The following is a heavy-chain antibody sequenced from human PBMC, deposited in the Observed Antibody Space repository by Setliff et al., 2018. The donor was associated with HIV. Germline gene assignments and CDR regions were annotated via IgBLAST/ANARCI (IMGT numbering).Heavy chain of an antibody. J-gene: IGHJ4*02. CDR2: IIPFIDAT. V-gene: IGHV1-69*11. CDR3: AKAAVEMTTIAFGGPPGY. D-gene: IGHD3-16*01. CDR1: GGTFRSYS. Sequence: PRPQLKVSCKASGGTFRSYSINWVRHAPGQGLEWMGTIIPFIDATHYAQSFQGRLTITADESSNTAYMELSSLRLHDTAVYYCAKAAVEMTTIAFGGPPGYWGQGTLVTVSS.